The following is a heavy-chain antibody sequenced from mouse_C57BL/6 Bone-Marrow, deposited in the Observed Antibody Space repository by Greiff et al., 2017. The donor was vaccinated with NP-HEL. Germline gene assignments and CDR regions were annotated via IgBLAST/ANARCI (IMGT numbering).Heavy chain of an antibody. CDR1: GFTFSNYW. CDR3: TAPFITTVERGYFDV. D-gene: IGHD1-1*01. CDR2: IRLKSDNYAT. Sequence: DVKLQESGGGLVQPGGSMKLSCVASGFTFSNYWMNWVRQSPEKGLEWVAQIRLKSDNYATHYAESVKGRFTISRDDSKSSVYLQMNNLRAEDTGIYYCTAPFITTVERGYFDVWGTGTTVTVSS. J-gene: IGHJ1*03. V-gene: IGHV6-3*01.